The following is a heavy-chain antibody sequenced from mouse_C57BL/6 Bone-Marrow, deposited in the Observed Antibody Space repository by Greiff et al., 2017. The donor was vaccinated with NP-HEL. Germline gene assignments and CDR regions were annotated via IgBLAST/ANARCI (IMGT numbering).Heavy chain of an antibody. Sequence: EVKLMESGEGLVKPGGSLKLSCAASGFTFSSYAMSWVRQTPEKRLEWVAYISSGGDYTYYADTVKGRFTFSRDTARNTLYLQMSRLESEDTAMYYCTRDSFDYWGQGTTLTVSS. CDR3: TRDSFDY. CDR2: ISSGGDYT. CDR1: GFTFSSYA. J-gene: IGHJ2*01. D-gene: IGHD3-2*01. V-gene: IGHV5-9-1*02.